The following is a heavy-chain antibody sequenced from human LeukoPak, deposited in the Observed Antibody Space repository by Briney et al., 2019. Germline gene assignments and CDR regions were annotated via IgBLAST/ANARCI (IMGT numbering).Heavy chain of an antibody. CDR2: TSHSGST. V-gene: IGHV4-59*01. CDR3: ARARRETTLAYAAFDY. J-gene: IGHJ4*02. Sequence: SSETLSLTCIVSGDSISSYYWSCIRQPPGKGLEWIGYTSHSGSTNSNPSLKSRVTISVDTSKNQFSLTLSSVTAADTAMYYCARARRETTLAYAAFDYWGQGTLVTVSS. D-gene: IGHD4-11*01. CDR1: GDSISSYY.